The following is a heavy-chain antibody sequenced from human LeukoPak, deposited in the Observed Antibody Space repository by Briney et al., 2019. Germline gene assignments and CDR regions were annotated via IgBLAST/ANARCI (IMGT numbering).Heavy chain of an antibody. CDR1: GGSFSGYY. J-gene: IGHJ4*02. V-gene: IGHV4-34*01. CDR3: ARDYGGSRFDY. D-gene: IGHD4-23*01. Sequence: PSETLSLTCAVYGGSFSGYYWSWIRQPPGKGLEWIGEINHSGSTNYNPSLKSRVTISVDTSKNQFSLKLSSATAADTAVYYCARDYGGSRFDYWGQGTLVTVSS. CDR2: INHSGST.